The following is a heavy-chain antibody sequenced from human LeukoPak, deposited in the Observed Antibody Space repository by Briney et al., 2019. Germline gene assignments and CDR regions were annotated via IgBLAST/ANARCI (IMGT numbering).Heavy chain of an antibody. V-gene: IGHV4-39*01. D-gene: IGHD3-3*01. CDR2: IYYSGST. J-gene: IGHJ5*02. Sequence: WVRQAPGKGLEWIGSIYYSGSTYYNPSLKSRVTISVDTSKNQFSLKLSSVTAADTAVYYCARLVVGVVSNWFDPWGQGTLVTVSS. CDR3: ARLVVGVVSNWFDP.